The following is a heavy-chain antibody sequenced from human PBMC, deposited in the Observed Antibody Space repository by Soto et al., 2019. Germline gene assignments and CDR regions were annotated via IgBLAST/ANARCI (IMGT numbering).Heavy chain of an antibody. CDR3: AKDPYDFWSGYYGGLFDY. CDR2: ISGSGGST. V-gene: IGHV3-23*01. CDR1: GFTFSSYA. D-gene: IGHD3-3*01. Sequence: GGSLRLSCAASGFTFSSYAMSWVRQAPGKGLEWVSAISGSGGSTYYADSVKGRFTISRDNSKNTRYLQMNSLRAEDTAVYYCAKDPYDFWSGYYGGLFDYWGQGTLVTVSS. J-gene: IGHJ4*02.